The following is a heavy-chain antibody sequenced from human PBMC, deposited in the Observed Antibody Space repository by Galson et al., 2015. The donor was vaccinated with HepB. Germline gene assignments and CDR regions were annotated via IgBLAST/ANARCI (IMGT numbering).Heavy chain of an antibody. D-gene: IGHD6-13*01. V-gene: IGHV1-3*01. CDR3: ARVAAADDYYFDY. CDR2: INAGNGNT. CDR1: GYTFTSYA. Sequence: SVKVSCKASGYTFTSYAMHWVRQAPGQRLEWMGWINAGNGNTKYSQKFQGRVTITRDTSASTAYMELSSLRSEDTAVYYCARVAAADDYYFDYWGQGTLVTVSS. J-gene: IGHJ4*02.